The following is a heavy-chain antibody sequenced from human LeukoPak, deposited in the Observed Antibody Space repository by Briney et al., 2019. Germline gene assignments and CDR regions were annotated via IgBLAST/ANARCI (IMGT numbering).Heavy chain of an antibody. D-gene: IGHD2-8*01. V-gene: IGHV3-23*01. CDR2: ISGSGGST. CDR3: AKDRMTASGIFDY. CDR1: GFTFDDYG. Sequence: PGGSLRLSCAASGFTFDDYGMSWVRQAPGKGLEWVSAISGSGGSTYYADSVKGRFTISRDNSKNTLYLQMNSLRAEDTAVYYCAKDRMTASGIFDYWGQGTLVTVSS. J-gene: IGHJ4*02.